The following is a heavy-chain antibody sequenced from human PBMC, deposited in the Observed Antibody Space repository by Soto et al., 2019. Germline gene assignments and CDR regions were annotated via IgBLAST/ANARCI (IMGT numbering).Heavy chain of an antibody. CDR3: AKGGYCSLFDI. J-gene: IGHJ3*02. CDR2: ISGSGGRT. V-gene: IGHV3-23*01. Sequence: GGSLRLSCVASGFPFSSYAMSWVRQTPGKGLEWVSGISGSGGRTYYADSVKGRFTIPRDNSNNTLSLQMHILRVEDTAVYFCAKGGYCSLFDIWGQGTMVTVSS. CDR1: GFPFSSYA. D-gene: IGHD2-15*01.